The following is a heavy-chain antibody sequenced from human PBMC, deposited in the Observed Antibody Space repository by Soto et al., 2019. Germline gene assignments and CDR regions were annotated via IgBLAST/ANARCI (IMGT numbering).Heavy chain of an antibody. CDR1: GFTFSSYS. D-gene: IGHD2-2*01. CDR2: ISSGSSTI. CDR3: TRSAYMDV. V-gene: IGHV3-48*01. J-gene: IGHJ6*03. Sequence: GGSLRLSCAASGFTFSSYSMNWVRQAPGKGLEWVSYISSGSSTIYYADYVKGRFTISRDNAKNSLYLKMDSLRAEDTAVYYATRSAYMDVWGTGTTVTVSS.